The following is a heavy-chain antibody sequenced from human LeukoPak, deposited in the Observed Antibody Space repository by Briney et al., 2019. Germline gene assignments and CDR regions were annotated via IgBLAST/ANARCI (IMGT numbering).Heavy chain of an antibody. V-gene: IGHV3-49*04. CDR3: ARGPIQLWIHNAMDV. CDR2: IRSKAYRGTT. D-gene: IGHD1-1*01. CDR1: GFSFADHA. Sequence: GGSLRLSCTTSGFSFADHAMSWVRQAPGKGLERVGFIRSKAYRGTTEYAASVKGRFTLSRDDSNSIVYLQMNRLKSEDTALYYCARGPIQLWIHNAMDVWGQGATVTVSS. J-gene: IGHJ6*02.